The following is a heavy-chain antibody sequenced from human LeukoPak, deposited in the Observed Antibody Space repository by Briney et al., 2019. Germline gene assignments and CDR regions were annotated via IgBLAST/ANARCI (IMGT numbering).Heavy chain of an antibody. CDR3: AKPGRDVWFGEKNWFDP. CDR2: INPNSGGT. CDR1: GYTFTGYY. J-gene: IGHJ5*02. V-gene: IGHV1-2*02. D-gene: IGHD3-10*01. Sequence: ASVKVSCKASGYTFTGYYMHWVRQAPGQGREWMGWINPNSGGTNYAQKFQGRVTMTRDTSISTAYMELSRLRSDDTAVYYCAKPGRDVWFGEKNWFDPWGQGTLVTVSS.